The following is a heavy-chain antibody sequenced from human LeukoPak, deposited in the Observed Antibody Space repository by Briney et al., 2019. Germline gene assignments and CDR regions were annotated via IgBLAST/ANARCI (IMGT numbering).Heavy chain of an antibody. Sequence: GGSLRLSCAASGFTFSSYSMNWVRQAPGKGLEWVGRIKSKTDGGTTDYAAPVKGRFTISRDDSKNTLYLQMNSLKTEDTAVYYCTGWPRNGFDIWGQGTMVTVSS. CDR3: TGWPRNGFDI. J-gene: IGHJ3*02. V-gene: IGHV3-15*01. CDR2: IKSKTDGGTT. D-gene: IGHD1-14*01. CDR1: GFTFSSYS.